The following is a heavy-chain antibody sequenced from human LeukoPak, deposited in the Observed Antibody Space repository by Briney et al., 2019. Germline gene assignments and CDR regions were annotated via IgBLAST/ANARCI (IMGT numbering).Heavy chain of an antibody. CDR2: IYYSGTT. CDR3: ARYCSSTTCSDNAFDF. V-gene: IGHV4-61*01. D-gene: IGHD2-2*01. Sequence: SETLSLTCTVSGASVSSGSYYCSWIRQPPGRGLEWIAYIYYSGTTNYNPSLKSRVTISADTSKNQFSLKLSSVTAADTAVYYCARYCSSTTCSDNAFDFWGQGTMVTVSS. CDR1: GASVSSGSYY. J-gene: IGHJ3*01.